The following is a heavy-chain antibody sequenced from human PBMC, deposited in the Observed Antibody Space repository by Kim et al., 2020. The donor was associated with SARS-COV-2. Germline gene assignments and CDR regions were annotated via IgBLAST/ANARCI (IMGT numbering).Heavy chain of an antibody. CDR3: ASGGGSHAFDF. V-gene: IGHV3-53*01. J-gene: IGHJ3*01. CDR2: TYIGGIT. D-gene: IGHD2-15*01. Sequence: GGSLRLSCAASGFTVSSNYMSWVRQAPGKGLEWVSVTYIGGITYYADSVKGRFTISRDKSKNKLYLQMNSLGAEDTAVYYCASGGGSHAFDFWGQGKMVTVSS. CDR1: GFTVSSNY.